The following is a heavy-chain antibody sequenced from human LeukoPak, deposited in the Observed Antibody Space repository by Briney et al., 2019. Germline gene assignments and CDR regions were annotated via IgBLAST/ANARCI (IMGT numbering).Heavy chain of an antibody. D-gene: IGHD1-26*01. V-gene: IGHV3-7*03. Sequence: GGSLRLSCAASGFTFSRYWMSWVRQAPGRGPEWVANVNRDGSETYYLDSVKGRFTISKDNAKNSLYLQMNSLRAEDTALYYCAKDIGDYWGQGTLVTVSS. CDR1: GFTFSRYW. CDR3: AKDIGDY. CDR2: VNRDGSET. J-gene: IGHJ4*02.